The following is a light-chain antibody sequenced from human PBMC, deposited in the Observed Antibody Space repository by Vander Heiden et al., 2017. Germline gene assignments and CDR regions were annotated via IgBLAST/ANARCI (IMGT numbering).Light chain of an antibody. Sequence: SSELTQDTAVSVALGQTVRITCQGDSLRSFYASWYQQKPGQAPVFVMYGENNRPSGIPDRFSGSSSGNTASLTITGAQAEDEADYYCNSRDSRGNHWVFGGGTKLTVL. CDR3: NSRDSRGNHWV. CDR1: SLRSFY. V-gene: IGLV3-19*01. CDR2: GEN. J-gene: IGLJ3*02.